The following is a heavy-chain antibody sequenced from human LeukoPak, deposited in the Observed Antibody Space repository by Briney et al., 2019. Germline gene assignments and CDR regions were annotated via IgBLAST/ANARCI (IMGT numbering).Heavy chain of an antibody. V-gene: IGHV4-30-4*08. CDR2: IYYSGST. J-gene: IGHJ3*02. Sequence: SQTLSLTCTVSGGSISSGGYYWSWIRQHPGKGLEWIGYIYYSGSTYYNPSLKSRVAISVDTPKNQFSLRLNFVTAADTAVYYCARYYYGSGSYYTRDAFDIWGQGTMVTVSS. CDR1: GGSISSGGYY. CDR3: ARYYYGSGSYYTRDAFDI. D-gene: IGHD3-10*01.